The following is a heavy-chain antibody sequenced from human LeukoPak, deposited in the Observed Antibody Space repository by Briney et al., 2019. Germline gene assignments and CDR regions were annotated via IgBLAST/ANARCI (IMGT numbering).Heavy chain of an antibody. CDR3: AKEGRSLQTY. CDR1: GFMFSSNW. Sequence: GGSLRLSCAASGFMFSSNWMSWVGLAPGKGLEWVANIKEDGTETYYVDSVKGRFTISRDNAKNSSYLQMNSLRVEDTAVYYCAKEGRSLQTYWGQGTLVTVSS. CDR2: IKEDGTET. J-gene: IGHJ4*02. V-gene: IGHV3-7*03. D-gene: IGHD5-24*01.